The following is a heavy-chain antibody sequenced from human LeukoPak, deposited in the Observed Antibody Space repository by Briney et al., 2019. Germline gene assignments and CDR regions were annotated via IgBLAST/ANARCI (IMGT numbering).Heavy chain of an antibody. D-gene: IGHD5-12*01. Sequence: GGSLRLSCAASGFTFSSYAMSWVRQAPGKGLEWVSAISGSGGSTYYADSVKGRFTISRDNSKNTLYLQVNSLRAEDTAVYYCAKEGAGGGYDLYYYYGMDVWGKGTTVTVSS. V-gene: IGHV3-23*01. J-gene: IGHJ6*04. CDR3: AKEGAGGGYDLYYYYGMDV. CDR1: GFTFSSYA. CDR2: ISGSGGST.